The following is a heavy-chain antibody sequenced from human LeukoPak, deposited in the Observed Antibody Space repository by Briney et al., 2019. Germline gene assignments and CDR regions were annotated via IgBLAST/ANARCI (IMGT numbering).Heavy chain of an antibody. CDR3: ARTRGIAAPEPPEYYFDY. CDR2: ISSSGSTI. Sequence: QPGGSLRLSCAASGFTFSSYEMNWVRQAPGKGLEWVSYISSSGSTIYYADSVKGRFTISRDNAKNSLYLQMNSLRAEDTAVYYSARTRGIAAPEPPEYYFDYWGQGTLVTVSS. CDR1: GFTFSSYE. J-gene: IGHJ4*02. V-gene: IGHV3-48*03. D-gene: IGHD6-13*01.